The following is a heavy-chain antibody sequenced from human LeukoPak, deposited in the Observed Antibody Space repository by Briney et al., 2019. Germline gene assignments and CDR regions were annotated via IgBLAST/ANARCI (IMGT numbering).Heavy chain of an antibody. CDR2: IIPIFGTA. J-gene: IGHJ4*02. CDR3: ARGRIAAAGPYDY. CDR1: GGTFSSYA. Sequence: GASVKVSCKASGGTFSSYAISWVRQAPGQGLEWMGRIIPIFGTANYAQKFQGRVTITTDESTSTAYMGLSSLRSEDTAVYYCARGRIAAAGPYDYWGQGTLVTVSS. D-gene: IGHD6-13*01. V-gene: IGHV1-69*05.